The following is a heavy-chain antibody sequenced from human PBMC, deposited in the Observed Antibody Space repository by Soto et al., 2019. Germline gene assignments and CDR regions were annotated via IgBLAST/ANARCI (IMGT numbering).Heavy chain of an antibody. Sequence: VELQQSGPGLVKASETLSLSCTVFGGSIDSYYWSWIRQAPGKGLEWIGHISDSGTTNYNPSLGRRVTISVDTSRKLFSLKLSSVTAADTAGYFCARDRWMSRANWFDPWGPGTLVTVSS. V-gene: IGHV4-59*12. CDR3: ARDRWMSRANWFDP. D-gene: IGHD2-2*03. CDR2: ISDSGTT. J-gene: IGHJ5*02. CDR1: GGSIDSYY.